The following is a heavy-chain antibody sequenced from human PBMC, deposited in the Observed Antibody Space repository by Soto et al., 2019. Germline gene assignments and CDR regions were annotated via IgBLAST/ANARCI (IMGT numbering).Heavy chain of an antibody. V-gene: IGHV3-74*01. Sequence: EVQLVESGGGLVQPGGSLRLSCVASGFTIENSVMHWVRQTPGKGLMWVSRITGAGDGTLYADSVQGRFTISRDNAKNTVYLHMTGLRVEETVVYYCARAQKWRQLSLNVFDLWGQGTTVTVSS. CDR1: GFTIENSV. CDR2: ITGAGDGT. CDR3: ARAQKWRQLSLNVFDL. J-gene: IGHJ3*01. D-gene: IGHD5-18*01.